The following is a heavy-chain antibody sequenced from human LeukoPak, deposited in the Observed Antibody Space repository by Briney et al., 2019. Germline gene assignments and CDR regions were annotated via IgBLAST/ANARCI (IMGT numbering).Heavy chain of an antibody. D-gene: IGHD7-27*01. J-gene: IGHJ4*02. CDR2: IYYSGTT. CDR3: ATRKLGNDY. V-gene: IGHV4-39*07. CDR1: GGSISSSSNY. Sequence: SETLSLTCTVSGGSISSSSNYWGWIRQPPGKGLEWIGSIYYSGTTYYNPSLKSRVTISVDTSKNQFSLKLYSVTAADTAVYYCATRKLGNDYWGQGTLVTVSS.